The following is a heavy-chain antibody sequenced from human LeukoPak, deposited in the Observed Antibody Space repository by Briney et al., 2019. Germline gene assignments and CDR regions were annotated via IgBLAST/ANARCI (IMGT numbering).Heavy chain of an antibody. CDR1: GDTFTDYY. J-gene: IGHJ4*02. CDR2: VDPEDGET. D-gene: IGHD7-27*01. V-gene: IGHV1-69-2*01. CDR3: ATIKGTWGSYVY. Sequence: PGASVKVSCKASGDTFTDYYMHWVQQAPGKGLEWMGRVDPEDGETIYAEKFQGRVTITADTSTDTAYMELSSLRSEDTAVFYCATIKGTWGSYVYWGQGTLVTVSS.